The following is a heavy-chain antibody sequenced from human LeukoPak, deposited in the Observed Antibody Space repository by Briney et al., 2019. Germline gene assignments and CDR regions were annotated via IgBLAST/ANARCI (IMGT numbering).Heavy chain of an antibody. CDR3: ARRFGVIISKLGTSGPNYYFDF. CDR2: ISSGSTYI. J-gene: IGHJ4*02. Sequence: GGSLRLSCAASGFTFSSYRMNWVRQAPGKGLEWVSSISSGSTYIYYGDSLKGRFTISRDNAKNSLYLQMNSLRAEDTAVYYCARRFGVIISKLGTSGPNYYFDFWGQGTQVTVSS. CDR1: GFTFSSYR. V-gene: IGHV3-21*01. D-gene: IGHD3-3*01.